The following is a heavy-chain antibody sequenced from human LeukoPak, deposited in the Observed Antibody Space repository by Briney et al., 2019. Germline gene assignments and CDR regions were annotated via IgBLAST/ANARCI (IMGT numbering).Heavy chain of an antibody. CDR2: ISSSGSTI. CDR3: ARDAVHTSGWYPFDY. CDR1: GFTFSDYY. D-gene: IGHD6-19*01. Sequence: PGGSLRLSCAASGFTFSDYYMSWIRQAPGKGLEWVSYISSSGSTIYYADSVKGRFTISRDNAKNSLYLQMNSLRAEDTAVYFCARDAVHTSGWYPFDYWGQGTLVTVSS. J-gene: IGHJ4*02. V-gene: IGHV3-11*04.